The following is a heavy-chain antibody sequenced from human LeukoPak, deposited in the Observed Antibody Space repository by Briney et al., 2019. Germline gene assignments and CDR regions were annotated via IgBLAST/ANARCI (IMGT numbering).Heavy chain of an antibody. CDR3: ARKTEAYYYDSSGPFDY. D-gene: IGHD3-22*01. CDR2: ISAYNGNT. Sequence: ASVKVSCKASGYTFTSYGISWVRQAPGQGLEWMGWISAYNGNTNYAQKLQGRVTMTTDTSTTTAYMELRSLRSDDTAVYYCARKTEAYYYDSSGPFDYWGKGTLVTVSS. CDR1: GYTFTSYG. J-gene: IGHJ4*02. V-gene: IGHV1-18*01.